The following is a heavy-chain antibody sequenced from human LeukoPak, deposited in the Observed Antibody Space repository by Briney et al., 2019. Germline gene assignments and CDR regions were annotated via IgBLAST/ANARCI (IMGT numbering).Heavy chain of an antibody. CDR3: ATQQWIGTFQY. D-gene: IGHD3-10*01. CDR1: GSSVTRTNYY. J-gene: IGHJ4*02. V-gene: IGHV4-61*01. Sequence: SETLSLTCTGSGSSVTRTNYYWSWIRQPPGEGLHWIGYVSYTGIPTYNPSLQSRLTISLDTSKSQFSLQLTSVTAADTAVYYCATQQWIGTFQYWGQGALVPVSS. CDR2: VSYTGIP.